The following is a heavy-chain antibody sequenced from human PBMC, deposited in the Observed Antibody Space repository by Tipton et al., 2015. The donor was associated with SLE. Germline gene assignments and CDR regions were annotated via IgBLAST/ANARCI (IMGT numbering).Heavy chain of an antibody. J-gene: IGHJ4*02. V-gene: IGHV4-59*01. CDR2: IYYSGST. CDR3: ARAREQQLPHFDY. D-gene: IGHD6-13*01. CDR1: GGSFSRYY. Sequence: TLSLTCAVYGGSFSRYYWSWIRQPPGKGLEWIGYIYYSGSTNYNPSLKSRVTISVDTSKNQFSLKLSSVTAADTAVYYCARAREQQLPHFDYWGQGTLVTVSS.